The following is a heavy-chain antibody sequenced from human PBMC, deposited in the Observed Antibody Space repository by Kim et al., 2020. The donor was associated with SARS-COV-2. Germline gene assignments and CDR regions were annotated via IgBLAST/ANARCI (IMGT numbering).Heavy chain of an antibody. D-gene: IGHD3-22*01. J-gene: IGHJ4*02. Sequence: SVKVSCKTSGGSFSSYAISWVRQAPGQGLEWMGRIIPILGIGNYAQKFQGRITIIADKSTSTVYMELSSLRSEDTAVYYCARGGLTYYDSSGYYQPLDHWGQGALVAVSS. CDR2: IIPILGIG. CDR3: ARGGLTYYDSSGYYQPLDH. V-gene: IGHV1-69*04. CDR1: GGSFSSYA.